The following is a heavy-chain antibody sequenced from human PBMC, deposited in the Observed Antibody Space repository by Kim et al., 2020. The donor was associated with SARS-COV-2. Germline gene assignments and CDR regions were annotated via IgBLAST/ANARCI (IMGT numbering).Heavy chain of an antibody. CDR3: ARVIVGARNYYYYGMDV. D-gene: IGHD1-26*01. J-gene: IGHJ6*02. V-gene: IGHV1-69*04. Sequence: FQGRVTITADKSTSTAYMELSSLRSEDTAVYYCARVIVGARNYYYYGMDVWGQGTTVTVSS.